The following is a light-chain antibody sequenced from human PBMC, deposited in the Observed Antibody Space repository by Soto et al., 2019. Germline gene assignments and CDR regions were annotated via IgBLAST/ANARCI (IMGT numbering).Light chain of an antibody. CDR2: GDT. J-gene: IGLJ2*01. CDR1: SSNIRAGFD. Sequence: QSVLTQPPSVSGAPGQRVTISCTGSSSNIRAGFDVHWYQQLPGTAPRLLIYGDTNRPSGVPDRFSGSKSATSASLVITGLQAEDEADYYCQSYDTALNVYVVFGGGTKVTVL. CDR3: QSYDTALNVYVV. V-gene: IGLV1-40*01.